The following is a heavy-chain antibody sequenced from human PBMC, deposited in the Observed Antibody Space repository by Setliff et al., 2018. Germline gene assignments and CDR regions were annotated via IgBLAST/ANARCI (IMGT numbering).Heavy chain of an antibody. CDR1: GFTFSSYA. V-gene: IGHV3-7*01. J-gene: IGHJ4*02. D-gene: IGHD6-13*01. CDR2: IKQDGSEK. Sequence: GGSLRLSCAASGFTFSSYAMHWVRQAPGKGLEWVANIKQDGSEKYYVDSVKGRFTISRDNAKNSLYLQMNSLRAEDTAVYYCARDQTSSWYHAGGFDYWGQGTLVTVSS. CDR3: ARDQTSSWYHAGGFDY.